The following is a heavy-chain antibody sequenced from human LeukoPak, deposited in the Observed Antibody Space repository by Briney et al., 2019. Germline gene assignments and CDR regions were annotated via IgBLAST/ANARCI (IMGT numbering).Heavy chain of an antibody. CDR3: ARHWYGGNFLFDY. CDR1: GGSINSYY. J-gene: IGHJ4*02. Sequence: SETLSLTCTVSGGSINSYYWTWIRQPPWKGLEWIGSIYYTGTTSYNSSLKSRVTISIDTSKNQFSLNLNSVTAADTAVYYCARHWYGGNFLFDYWGQGTLITVSS. V-gene: IGHV4-59*08. CDR2: IYYTGTT. D-gene: IGHD4-23*01.